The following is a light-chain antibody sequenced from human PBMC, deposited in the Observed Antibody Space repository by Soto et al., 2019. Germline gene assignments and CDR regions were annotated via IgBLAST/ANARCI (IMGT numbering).Light chain of an antibody. CDR3: AAWDDSLNGHVV. J-gene: IGLJ2*01. CDR2: NNY. CDR1: SSNIGRNT. Sequence: QSVLTQPPSASGTPGQRVTISCAGSSSNIGRNTVNWYHQLPGAAPKLLSYNNYQRPSGVPDRFSGSKSGTSASLAISGRQSEDEADYYCAAWDDSLNGHVVFGGGTKLTVL. V-gene: IGLV1-44*01.